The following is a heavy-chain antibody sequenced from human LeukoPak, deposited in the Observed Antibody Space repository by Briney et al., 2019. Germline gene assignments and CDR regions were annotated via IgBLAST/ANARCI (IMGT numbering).Heavy chain of an antibody. CDR3: ASDGITVTTPYYYGMDV. V-gene: IGHV1-69*02. J-gene: IGHJ6*02. D-gene: IGHD4-11*01. CDR1: GGTFSSYT. CDR2: IIPILGIA. Sequence: SVKVSCKASGGTFSSYTISWVRQAPGQGLEWMGRIIPILGIANYAQKFQGRVTITADKSTSTAYMELSSLRSEDTAVYYCASDGITVTTPYYYGMDVWGQGTTVTVSS.